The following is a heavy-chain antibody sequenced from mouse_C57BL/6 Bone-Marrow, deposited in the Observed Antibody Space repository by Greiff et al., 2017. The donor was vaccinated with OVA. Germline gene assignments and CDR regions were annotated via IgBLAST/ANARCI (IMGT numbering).Heavy chain of an antibody. CDR2: IDPEDGET. J-gene: IGHJ2*01. CDR3: ALITTVVSRGY. D-gene: IGHD1-1*01. Sequence: VQLKQSGAELVKPGASVKLSCTASGFTIKDYYMHWVKQRTEQGLEWIGRIDPEDGETKYAPKFQGKATITAYTSSNTAYLQLSSLTSEDTAVYYCALITTVVSRGYWGQGTTLTVSS. CDR1: GFTIKDYY. V-gene: IGHV14-2*01.